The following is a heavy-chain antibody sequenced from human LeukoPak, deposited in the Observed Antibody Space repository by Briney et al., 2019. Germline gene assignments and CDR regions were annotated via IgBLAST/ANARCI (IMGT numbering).Heavy chain of an antibody. Sequence: SETLSLTCAVSGGSIGSGNWWSWVRQPPGQGLEWIGEIYHSGSTNYNSSLKSRVTISVDKSKNQFSLKLSSVTAADTAMYYCARGGTTVAGTFWFDPWGQGTLVTVSS. V-gene: IGHV4-4*02. CDR1: GGSIGSGNW. CDR2: IYHSGST. J-gene: IGHJ5*02. CDR3: ARGGTTVAGTFWFDP. D-gene: IGHD6-19*01.